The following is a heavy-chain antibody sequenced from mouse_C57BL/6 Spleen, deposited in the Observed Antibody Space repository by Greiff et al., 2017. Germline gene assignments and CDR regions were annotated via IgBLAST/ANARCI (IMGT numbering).Heavy chain of an antibody. V-gene: IGHV2-6-1*01. CDR2: IWSDGST. CDR3: ARHVGDGYYDWYFDV. D-gene: IGHD2-3*01. CDR1: GFSLTSYG. J-gene: IGHJ1*03. Sequence: VKLVESGPGLVAPSQSLSITCTVSGFSLTSYGVPWVRQPPGKGLEWLVVIWSDGSTTYNSALKSRLSISKDNAKSQVFLKMNSLQTDDTAMYFCARHVGDGYYDWYFDVWGTGTTVTVSS.